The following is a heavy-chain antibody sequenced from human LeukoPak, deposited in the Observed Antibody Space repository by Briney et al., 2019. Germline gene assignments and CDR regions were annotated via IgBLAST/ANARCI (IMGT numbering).Heavy chain of an antibody. CDR3: APSSGYYPYYFDY. V-gene: IGHV1-2*02. D-gene: IGHD3-22*01. J-gene: IGHJ4*02. CDR2: INPNSGGT. Sequence: ASVKVSCKASGYTFTGYYMHWVRQAPGQGLEWMGWINPNSGGTNYAQKFQGRVTMTRDTSISTAYMELSRLRSDDTAAYYCAPSSGYYPYYFDYWGQGTLVTVSS. CDR1: GYTFTGYY.